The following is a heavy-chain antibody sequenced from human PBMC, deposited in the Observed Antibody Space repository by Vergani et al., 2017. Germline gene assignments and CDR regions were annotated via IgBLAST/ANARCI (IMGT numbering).Heavy chain of an antibody. V-gene: IGHV4-39*07. CDR3: ARIMAGNHFDY. CDR2: IYYSGST. Sequence: QLQLQESGPGLVKPSETLSLTCTVSGGSISSSSYYWGWIRQPPGKGLEWIGSIYYSGSTYYNPSLKSRVTISVDTSKNQFSLKLSSVTAAATAVYYCARIMAGNHFDYWGQGTLVTVSS. CDR1: GGSISSSSYY. D-gene: IGHD6-19*01. J-gene: IGHJ4*02.